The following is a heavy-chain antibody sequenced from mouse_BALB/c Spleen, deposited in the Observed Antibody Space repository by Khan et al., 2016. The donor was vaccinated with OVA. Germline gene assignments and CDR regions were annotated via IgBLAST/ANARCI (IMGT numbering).Heavy chain of an antibody. J-gene: IGHJ3*01. D-gene: IGHD1-1*01. CDR1: GFTFSTYG. CDR2: VSTGGSYT. CDR3: KELANYYDSEGFAY. V-gene: IGHV5-6*01. Sequence: EVELVESGGDLVKPGGSLKLSCAASGFTFSTYGMSWVRQAPDKRLEWVATVSTGGSYTYYPDSVKGRFTISRDNAKNTLYLQMSGLRSEDTAMLYCKELANYYDSEGFAYWGQGTLVTVSA.